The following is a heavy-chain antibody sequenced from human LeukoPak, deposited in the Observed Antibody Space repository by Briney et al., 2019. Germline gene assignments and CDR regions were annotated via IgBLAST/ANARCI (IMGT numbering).Heavy chain of an antibody. J-gene: IGHJ3*02. V-gene: IGHV1-46*01. CDR2: INPSGGST. D-gene: IGHD3-3*01. CDR3: ARRSIFGVLNPFDI. CDR1: GYTFTAYY. Sequence: ASVKVSCKASGYTFTAYYMNWMHQASGQLLELIGIINPSGGSTSYAQKFQGRVTMTRDMSTSTVYMELSSLRSEDTALYYCARRSIFGVLNPFDIWGQGTMVTVSS.